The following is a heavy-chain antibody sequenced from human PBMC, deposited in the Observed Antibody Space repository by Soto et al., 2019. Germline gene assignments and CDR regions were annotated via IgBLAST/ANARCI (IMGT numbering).Heavy chain of an antibody. J-gene: IGHJ4*02. CDR3: ASMDKADDSSGSFFDY. V-gene: IGHV4-61*01. CDR1: GGSVSSGSYY. Sequence: SETLSLTCTVSGGSVSSGSYYWSWIRQPPGKGLGWIGYIYYSGSTNYNPSLKSRVTISVDTSKNQFSLKLSSVTAADTAVYYCASMDKADDSSGSFFDYWGQGTLVTVSS. CDR2: IYYSGST. D-gene: IGHD3-22*01.